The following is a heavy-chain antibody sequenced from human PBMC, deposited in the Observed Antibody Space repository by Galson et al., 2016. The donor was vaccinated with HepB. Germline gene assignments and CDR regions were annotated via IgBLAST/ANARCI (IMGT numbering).Heavy chain of an antibody. Sequence: SLRLSCAASAFTVSSYSMNWVRQAPGKGLVWVSRVNSDGGSTAYADLVKGRFTVTRDNAKNMMYLQMNSLRVEDTAIYYCTGSIGATAPFDYWGQGTLVTVSS. J-gene: IGHJ4*02. V-gene: IGHV3-74*01. CDR1: AFTVSSYS. CDR3: TGSIGATAPFDY. D-gene: IGHD6-13*01. CDR2: VNSDGGST.